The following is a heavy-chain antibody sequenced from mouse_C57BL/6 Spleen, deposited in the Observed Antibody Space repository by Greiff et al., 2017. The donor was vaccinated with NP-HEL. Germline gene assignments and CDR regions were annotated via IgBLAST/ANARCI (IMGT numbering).Heavy chain of an antibody. CDR1: GFNIKDDY. CDR2: IDPENGDT. D-gene: IGHD4-1*01. J-gene: IGHJ2*01. Sequence: EVQLQQSGAELVRPGASVKLSCTASGFNIKDDYMHWVKQRPEQGLEWIGWIDPENGDTEYASKFQGKATITADTSSNTAYLQLSSLTSEDTAVYYCTTSPGTGFDYWGQGTTLTVSS. V-gene: IGHV14-4*01. CDR3: TTSPGTGFDY.